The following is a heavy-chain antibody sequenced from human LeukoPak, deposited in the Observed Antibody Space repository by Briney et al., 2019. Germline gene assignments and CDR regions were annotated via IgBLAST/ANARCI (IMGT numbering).Heavy chain of an antibody. CDR3: ARDGGPMIVVVITGDFDY. Sequence: ASVKVSCKASGYTFTDYYMHWVRQAPGQGLEWMGWINPNSGGTNYAQNFQGRVTMTRDTSISTAYMELNRLRYDDTAVYYCARDGGPMIVVVITGDFDYWGQGTLVTVSS. V-gene: IGHV1-2*02. CDR1: GYTFTDYY. CDR2: INPNSGGT. J-gene: IGHJ4*02. D-gene: IGHD3-22*01.